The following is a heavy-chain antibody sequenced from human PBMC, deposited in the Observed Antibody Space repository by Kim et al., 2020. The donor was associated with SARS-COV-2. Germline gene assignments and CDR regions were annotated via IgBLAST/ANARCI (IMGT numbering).Heavy chain of an antibody. J-gene: IGHJ3*02. Sequence: GGSLRLSCAASGFTFSSYGMHWVRQAPGKGLEWVAVISYDGSNKYYADSVKGRFTISRDNSKNTLYLQMNSLRAEDTAVYYCAKGDGRYSSSIGDAFDIWGQGTMVTVSS. CDR1: GFTFSSYG. CDR2: ISYDGSNK. V-gene: IGHV3-30*18. CDR3: AKGDGRYSSSIGDAFDI. D-gene: IGHD6-6*01.